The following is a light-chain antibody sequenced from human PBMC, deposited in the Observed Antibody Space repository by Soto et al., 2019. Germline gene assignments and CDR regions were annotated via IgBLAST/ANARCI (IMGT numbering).Light chain of an antibody. Sequence: QPVLTQSPSASASLGASVKLTCTLSSGHSSYAIAWHQQQPEKGPRYLMKLNSDGSHSKGDGIPDRFSGSSSGAARYLTISLPQSEDEAAYYSQTWGTGIVVFGGGTKATV. J-gene: IGLJ2*01. CDR1: SGHSSYA. CDR3: QTWGTGIVV. V-gene: IGLV4-69*01. CDR2: LNSDGSH.